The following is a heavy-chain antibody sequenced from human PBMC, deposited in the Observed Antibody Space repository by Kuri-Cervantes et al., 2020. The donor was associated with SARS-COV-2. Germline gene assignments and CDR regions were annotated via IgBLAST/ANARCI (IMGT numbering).Heavy chain of an antibody. Sequence: GESLKISCAASGFTFSKYAMSWVRQAPGKGLEWVSAISGSGASTYYTDSVNGRFTISRDNSKDTLYLQMNSLRAEDTAVYYCVRGVIRGAGWFDPWGQGTLVTVSS. D-gene: IGHD3-10*01. CDR3: VRGVIRGAGWFDP. J-gene: IGHJ5*02. CDR1: GFTFSKYA. V-gene: IGHV3-23*01. CDR2: ISGSGAST.